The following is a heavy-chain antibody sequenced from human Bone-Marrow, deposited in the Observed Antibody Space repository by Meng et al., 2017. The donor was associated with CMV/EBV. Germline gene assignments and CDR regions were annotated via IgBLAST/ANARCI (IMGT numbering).Heavy chain of an antibody. CDR3: AKEIAAGYYYYYGMDV. Sequence: GGSLRLPCAASGFTFSSYGMHWVRQAPGKGREWVAVIWYDGSNKYYADSVKGRFTISRDNSKNTLYLQMNSLRAEDTAVYYCAKEIAAGYYYYYGMDVWGQGTTVTVSS. V-gene: IGHV3-33*06. CDR1: GFTFSSYG. CDR2: IWYDGSNK. J-gene: IGHJ6*02. D-gene: IGHD6-13*01.